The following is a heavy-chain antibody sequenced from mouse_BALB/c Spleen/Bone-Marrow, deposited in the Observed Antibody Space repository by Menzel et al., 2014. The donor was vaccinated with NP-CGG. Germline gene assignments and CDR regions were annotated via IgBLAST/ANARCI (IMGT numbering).Heavy chain of an antibody. Sequence: LQQSGSELVKPGASVKLSCKASGYTFTGYWMHWVKQRPEQRLAWIGNIYPGSGSTNYDEKFKSKATMTVDTSSSTAYMQLSSLTSEDSTVYYYARYYSYYAIDYWGQGTSVTVSP. CDR3: ARYYSYYAIDY. D-gene: IGHD1-1*01. V-gene: IGHV1S22*01. J-gene: IGHJ4*01. CDR2: IYPGSGST. CDR1: GYTFTGYW.